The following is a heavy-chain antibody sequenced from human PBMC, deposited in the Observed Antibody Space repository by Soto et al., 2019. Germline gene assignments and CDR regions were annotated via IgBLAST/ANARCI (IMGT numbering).Heavy chain of an antibody. CDR3: ARDYGRALTKRYYFAS. CDR2: ISFDGTYK. J-gene: IGHJ4*02. D-gene: IGHD3-10*02. CDR1: GFTFTHYA. Sequence: PGGSLRLSCAASGFTFTHYALHWVRQTPAKGLEWLTIISFDGTYKEYADSVKGRFTISRDNSKNTLSLHMNSLRPEDTAVYYCARDYGRALTKRYYFASWGQGTRVTDYS. V-gene: IGHV3-30-3*01.